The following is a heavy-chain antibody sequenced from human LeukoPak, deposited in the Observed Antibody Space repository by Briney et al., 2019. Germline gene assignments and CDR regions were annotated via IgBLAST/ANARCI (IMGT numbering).Heavy chain of an antibody. D-gene: IGHD2-15*01. CDR2: IYYSGST. Sequence: SETLSLTCTVSGGSISSSSYYWGWIRQPPGKGLEWIGSIYYSGSTYYNPSLKSRVTISVDTSKNQFSLKLSSVTAADTAVYYCARPRRGGLDYWGQGTLVAVSS. J-gene: IGHJ4*02. CDR3: ARPRRGGLDY. V-gene: IGHV4-39*01. CDR1: GGSISSSSYY.